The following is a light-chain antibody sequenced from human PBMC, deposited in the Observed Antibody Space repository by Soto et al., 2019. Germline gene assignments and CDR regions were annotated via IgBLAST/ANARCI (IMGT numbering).Light chain of an antibody. CDR1: QSVSSN. J-gene: IGKJ5*01. CDR3: QQYNNWPPT. V-gene: IGKV3-15*01. CDR2: GAS. Sequence: EIVMTQSPATLSVSPGERATLSCRASQSVSSNLAWYQQKPGQAPRLLIYGASTRATGISARFSGSRSGTEFTLTNSSLHSEDFAVYYCQQYNNWPPTFGQGTLLEIK.